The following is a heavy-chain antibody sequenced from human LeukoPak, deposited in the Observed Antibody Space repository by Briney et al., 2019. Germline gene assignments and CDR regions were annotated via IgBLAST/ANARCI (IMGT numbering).Heavy chain of an antibody. J-gene: IGHJ5*02. CDR1: GFTFSTHS. V-gene: IGHV3-21*01. D-gene: IGHD4-17*01. Sequence: GGSLRLSCAASGFTFSTHSMNWVRQAPGKGLEWVSAISGSGSSTYYADSVKGRFTISRDNAKNSLYLQMNSLRAEDTAVYYCARDLGGYGANNWFDPWGQGTLVTVSS. CDR2: ISGSGSST. CDR3: ARDLGGYGANNWFDP.